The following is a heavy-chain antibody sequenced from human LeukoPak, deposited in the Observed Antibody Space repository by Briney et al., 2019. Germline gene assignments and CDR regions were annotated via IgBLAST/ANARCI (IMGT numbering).Heavy chain of an antibody. Sequence: SETLSLTCTVSGGSISSSSYYWGWIRQPPGKGLEWIGSIYYSGSTYYNPSLKSRVTISVDTSKNQFSLKLSSVTAADTAGYYCARHVSSSWVYYYYYYMDVWGKGTTVTISS. CDR3: ARHVSSSWVYYYYYYMDV. CDR1: GGSISSSSYY. V-gene: IGHV4-39*01. J-gene: IGHJ6*03. D-gene: IGHD6-13*01. CDR2: IYYSGST.